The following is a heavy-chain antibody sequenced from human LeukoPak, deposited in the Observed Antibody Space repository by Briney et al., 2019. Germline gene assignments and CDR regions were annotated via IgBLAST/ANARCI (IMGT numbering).Heavy chain of an antibody. Sequence: SETLSLTCAVYGGSFSGYYWGWIRQSPGKGLEWIGSISHSGNTYYYNPSLKSRVTISLDTSNNQFSLKLNSVTAADTAVYYCARERRSGSYLDDFWGQGTLVSVSS. CDR1: GGSFSGYY. J-gene: IGHJ4*02. CDR3: ARERRSGSYLDDF. V-gene: IGHV4-38-2*02. D-gene: IGHD3-10*01. CDR2: ISHSGNT.